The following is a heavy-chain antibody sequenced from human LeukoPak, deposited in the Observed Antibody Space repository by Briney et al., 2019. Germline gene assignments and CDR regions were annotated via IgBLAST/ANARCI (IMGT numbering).Heavy chain of an antibody. J-gene: IGHJ6*03. CDR3: AKDSENYDFGSGYYSYSYYYMDV. D-gene: IGHD3-3*01. CDR1: GFTFTNYW. V-gene: IGHV3-7*01. Sequence: GGSLRLSCAASGFTFTNYWMSWVRQAPGKGLELVANIKQDRSEKYYVDSVKGRFTISRDNAKNSLYLQMNSLRAEDTAVYYCAKDSENYDFGSGYYSYSYYYMDVWAKGTTVTVSS. CDR2: IKQDRSEK.